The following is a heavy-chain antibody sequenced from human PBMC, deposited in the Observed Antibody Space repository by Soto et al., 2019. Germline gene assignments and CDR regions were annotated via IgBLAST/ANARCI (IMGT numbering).Heavy chain of an antibody. V-gene: IGHV3-9*01. CDR3: AISQDRGGRTTFIY. CDR2: INWKSDI. D-gene: IGHD3-16*01. J-gene: IGHJ4*02. CDR1: GFTFDDNA. Sequence: GGSLRLSCAVSGFTFDDNAMHWVRQAPEKGLEWVSGINWKSDIGYADSVKSRFTISRDNAENSLYLQMNSLRAEDTALYYCAISQDRGGRTTFIYWGQGPQVTVSS.